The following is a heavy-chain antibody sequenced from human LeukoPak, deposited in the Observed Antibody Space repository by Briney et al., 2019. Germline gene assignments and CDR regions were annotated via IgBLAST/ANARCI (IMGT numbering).Heavy chain of an antibody. CDR3: ARTVTTSSYYFDY. Sequence: GESLTISCKGSGYSFTNYWISWVRQAPGQGLECMGWISGYDGNTNYAQKLRGRVTMTTDTSTSTAYMDLRSLRSDDTALYYCARTVTTSSYYFDYWGQGTLVTVSS. V-gene: IGHV1-18*04. J-gene: IGHJ4*02. CDR1: GYSFTNYW. CDR2: ISGYDGNT. D-gene: IGHD4-17*01.